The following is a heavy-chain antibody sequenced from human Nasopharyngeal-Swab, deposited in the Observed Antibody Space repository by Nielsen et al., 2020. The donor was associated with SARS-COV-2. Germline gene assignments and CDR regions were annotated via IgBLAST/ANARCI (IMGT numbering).Heavy chain of an antibody. Sequence: GGSLRLSCAASGFTFDTYAMSWVRQAPGKGLDWVSSISGSGHGHITYYADSVKGRFTISRDNSKSTLYLQMNGLRAEDTAIYYCAKRKVYGAGTFDYWGQGTLVTVSS. V-gene: IGHV3-23*01. CDR3: AKRKVYGAGTFDY. CDR1: GFTFDTYA. D-gene: IGHD3-10*01. J-gene: IGHJ4*02. CDR2: ISGSGHGHIT.